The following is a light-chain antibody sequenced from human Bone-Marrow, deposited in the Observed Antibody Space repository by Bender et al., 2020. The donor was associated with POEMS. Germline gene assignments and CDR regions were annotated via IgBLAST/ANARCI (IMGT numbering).Light chain of an antibody. Sequence: QSALTQPASVSGSPGQSITISCTGASNDVGNFDLVSWYQHHPGKAPKLIIYEASKRPSGVPDRFSGSNSANTASLTISGLQADDEADYYCFSYARGRQVFGGGTKLTVL. CDR1: SNDVGNFDL. CDR2: EAS. J-gene: IGLJ3*02. CDR3: FSYARGRQV. V-gene: IGLV2-23*01.